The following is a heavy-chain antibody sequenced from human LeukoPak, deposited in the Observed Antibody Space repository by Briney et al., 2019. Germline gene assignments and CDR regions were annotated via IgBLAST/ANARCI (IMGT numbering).Heavy chain of an antibody. D-gene: IGHD6-19*01. CDR3: ARWANGWYAGSAFDI. J-gene: IGHJ3*02. CDR2: IYYSGST. Sequence: SETLSLTCTVSGGSISSYYWSWIRQPPGKGLEWIGYIYYSGSTNYNPSLKSRVTISVDTSKNQFSLKLSSVTAADTAVYYCARWANGWYAGSAFDIWGQGTMVTVFS. CDR1: GGSISSYY. V-gene: IGHV4-59*08.